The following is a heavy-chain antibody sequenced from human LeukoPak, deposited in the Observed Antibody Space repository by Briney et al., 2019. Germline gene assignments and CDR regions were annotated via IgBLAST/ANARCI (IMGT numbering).Heavy chain of an antibody. J-gene: IGHJ2*01. CDR2: IYHSGST. Sequence: SETLSLTCAVSGGSISSGGYSWSWIRQPPGKGLEWIGYIYHSGSTYYNPSLKSRVTISVDRSKNQFSLKLSSVTAADTAVYYCARAYGDYYDSSGYYRNWYFDLWGRGTLVTVSS. CDR1: GGSISSGGYS. V-gene: IGHV4-30-2*01. D-gene: IGHD3-22*01. CDR3: ARAYGDYYDSSGYYRNWYFDL.